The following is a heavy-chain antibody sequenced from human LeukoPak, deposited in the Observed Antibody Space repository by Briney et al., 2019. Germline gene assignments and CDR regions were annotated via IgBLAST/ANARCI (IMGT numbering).Heavy chain of an antibody. CDR1: GFTFSSFW. CDR3: AKEGIYYDGSVYYSGYFDY. J-gene: IGHJ4*02. V-gene: IGHV3-23*01. CDR2: INGNGGNT. Sequence: HPGGSLRLSCAASGFTFSSFWMSWVRQAPGKGLEWVSGINGNGGNTYYADSVKGRFTISRDSSKKMLYLQMNSLSAEDTAIYYCAKEGIYYDGSVYYSGYFDYWGQGTLVTVYS. D-gene: IGHD3-22*01.